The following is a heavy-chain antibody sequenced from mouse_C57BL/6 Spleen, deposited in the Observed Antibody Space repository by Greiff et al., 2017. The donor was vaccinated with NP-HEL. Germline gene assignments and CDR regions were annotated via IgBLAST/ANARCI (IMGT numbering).Heavy chain of an antibody. D-gene: IGHD4-1*01. CDR2: ISDGGSYT. V-gene: IGHV5-4*01. CDR1: GFTFSSYA. Sequence: EVQGVESGGGLVKPGGSLKLSCAASGFTFSSYAMSWVRQTPEKRLEWVATISDGGSYTYYPDNVKGRFTISRDNAKNNLYLQMSHLKSEDTAMYYCARDLTGTGFAYWGQGTLVTVSA. CDR3: ARDLTGTGFAY. J-gene: IGHJ3*01.